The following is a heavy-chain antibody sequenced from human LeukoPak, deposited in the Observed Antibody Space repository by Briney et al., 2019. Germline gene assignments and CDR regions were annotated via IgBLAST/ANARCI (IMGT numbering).Heavy chain of an antibody. J-gene: IGHJ4*02. V-gene: IGHV3-30*02. Sequence: GGSLRLSCAASGFTFSSYGMHWVRQAPGKGLEWVAVIWYDGSNKYYADSVKGRFTISRDNSKNTLYLQMNSLRAEDTAVYYCAKAGGPYYYDSSGYPAFDYWGQGTLVTVSS. CDR2: IWYDGSNK. D-gene: IGHD3-22*01. CDR1: GFTFSSYG. CDR3: AKAGGPYYYDSSGYPAFDY.